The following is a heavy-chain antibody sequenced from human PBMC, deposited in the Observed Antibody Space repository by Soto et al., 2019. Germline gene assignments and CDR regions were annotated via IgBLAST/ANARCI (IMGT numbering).Heavy chain of an antibody. J-gene: IGHJ3*02. V-gene: IGHV4-34*01. Sequence: SETLSLTCAVYGGSFSGYYWSWIRQPPGKGLEWIGEINHSGSTNYNPSLKSRVTISVDTSKNQFSLKLSSVTAADTAVYYCARRRRGSSWYFITGAFDIWGQGTMVTVSS. CDR2: INHSGST. D-gene: IGHD6-13*01. CDR1: GGSFSGYY. CDR3: ARRRRGSSWYFITGAFDI.